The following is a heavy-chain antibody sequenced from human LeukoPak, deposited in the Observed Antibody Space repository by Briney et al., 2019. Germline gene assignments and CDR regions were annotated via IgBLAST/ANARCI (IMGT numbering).Heavy chain of an antibody. CDR1: GGSISSGGYY. CDR2: IYYSGST. J-gene: IGHJ5*02. D-gene: IGHD2-2*02. CDR3: ARGGILGYCSSSSCSTFDP. V-gene: IGHV4-31*03. Sequence: PSQTLSLTCTVSGGSISSGGYYWSCIRQHPGQGLEWIGYIYYSGSTYYNPSLKSRVTISVDTSNKQFSLKLSSVTAADTAVYYGARGGILGYCSSSSCSTFDPWGQGTLVTVSS.